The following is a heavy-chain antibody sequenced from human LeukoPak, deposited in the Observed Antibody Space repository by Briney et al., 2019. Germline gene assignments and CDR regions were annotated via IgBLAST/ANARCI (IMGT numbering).Heavy chain of an antibody. CDR2: INPSGGST. D-gene: IGHD1-26*01. Sequence: ASVKVSCKASGYTFTSYYMHWVRQAPGQGLEWMGIINPSGGSTSYAQKFQGRVTMTRDTSTSTAYMELSSLRSEDTAVYYCATLTGPYSGSYYGSFDYWGQGTLVTVSS. V-gene: IGHV1-46*01. CDR3: ATLTGPYSGSYYGSFDY. J-gene: IGHJ4*02. CDR1: GYTFTSYY.